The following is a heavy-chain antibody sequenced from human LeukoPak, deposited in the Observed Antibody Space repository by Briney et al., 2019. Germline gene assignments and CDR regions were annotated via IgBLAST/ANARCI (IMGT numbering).Heavy chain of an antibody. J-gene: IGHJ5*02. CDR2: IYYSGST. V-gene: IGHV4-59*08. CDR1: GGSISSYY. D-gene: IGHD3-3*01. CDR3: ARQSDPTYYDFWSGYSGDWFDP. Sequence: PSETLSLTCTVSGGSISSYYWSWIRQPPGKGLEWIGYIYYSGSTNYNPSLKSRVTISVDTSKNQFSLKLSSVTAADTAVYYCARQSDPTYYDFWSGYSGDWFDPWGQGTLVTVSS.